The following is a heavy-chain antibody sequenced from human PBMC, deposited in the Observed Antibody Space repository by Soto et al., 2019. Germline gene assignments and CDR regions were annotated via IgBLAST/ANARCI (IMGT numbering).Heavy chain of an antibody. CDR3: ARAEGYSTQDNWFDP. CDR1: GYTFTAYY. CDR2: INPNSGGT. J-gene: IGHJ5*02. D-gene: IGHD5-18*01. Sequence: GASVKVSCKASGYTFTAYYMHWVRQAPGQGLEWMGWINPNSGGTNYAQKFQGRVTMTRDTSITTAYMELSRLRSDDTAVYYCARAEGYSTQDNWFDPWGQGTLVTVSS. V-gene: IGHV1-2*02.